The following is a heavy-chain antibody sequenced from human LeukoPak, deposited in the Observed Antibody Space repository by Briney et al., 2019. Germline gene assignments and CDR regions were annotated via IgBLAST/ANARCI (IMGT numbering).Heavy chain of an antibody. J-gene: IGHJ4*02. CDR3: AKDYLYYYGSGSYCDY. CDR1: GFTFNSYG. Sequence: GGSLRLSCAASGFTFNSYGMHWVRQAPGKGLEWVAFIRYDGSNKFYADSVKGRFTISRDNSKNTLYLQMNSLRAEDTAVYYCAKDYLYYYGSGSYCDYWGQGTLVTVSS. V-gene: IGHV3-30*02. D-gene: IGHD3-10*01. CDR2: IRYDGSNK.